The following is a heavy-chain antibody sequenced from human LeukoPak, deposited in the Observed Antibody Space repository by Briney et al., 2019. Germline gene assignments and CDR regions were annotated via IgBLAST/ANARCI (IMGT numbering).Heavy chain of an antibody. Sequence: SSETLSLTCTVSVGSISSSSYYWGWIRQPPGKGLEWIGSIYYSGSTYYNPSLKSRVTISVDTSKNQFSLKLSSVTAADTAVYYCARQGLRIAVADTFDYWGQGTLVTVSS. D-gene: IGHD6-19*01. CDR1: VGSISSSSYY. CDR2: IYYSGST. V-gene: IGHV4-39*01. J-gene: IGHJ4*02. CDR3: ARQGLRIAVADTFDY.